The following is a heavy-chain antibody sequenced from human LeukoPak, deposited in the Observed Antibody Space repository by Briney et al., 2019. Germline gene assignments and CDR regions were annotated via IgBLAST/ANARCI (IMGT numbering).Heavy chain of an antibody. Sequence: PSETLSLTCTVSGGSISSYYWSWIRQPPGKGLEWIGYIYYSGSTNYDPSLKSRVTISVDTSKNQFSLKLSSVTAADTAVYYCARADFWSGYHFDYWGQGTLVTVSS. D-gene: IGHD3-3*01. V-gene: IGHV4-59*12. J-gene: IGHJ4*02. CDR1: GGSISSYY. CDR3: ARADFWSGYHFDY. CDR2: IYYSGST.